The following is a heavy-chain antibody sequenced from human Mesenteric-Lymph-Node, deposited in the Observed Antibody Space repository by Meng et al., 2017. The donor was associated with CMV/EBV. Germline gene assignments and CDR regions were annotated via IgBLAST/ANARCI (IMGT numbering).Heavy chain of an antibody. CDR3: ARDYYGSGSYWGGTNLGFDS. D-gene: IGHD3-10*01. Sequence: IHWVSQAPGQGLEWIGWINPNSGDTNYTQRFQGRVTMTRDTSISTAYMELSSLRSDDTAVYYCARDYYGSGSYWGGTNLGFDSWGQGTLVTVSS. V-gene: IGHV1-2*02. CDR2: INPNSGDT. J-gene: IGHJ4*02.